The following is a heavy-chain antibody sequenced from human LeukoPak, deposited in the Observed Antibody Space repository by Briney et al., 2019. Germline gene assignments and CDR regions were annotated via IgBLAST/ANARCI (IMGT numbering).Heavy chain of an antibody. J-gene: IGHJ4*02. CDR3: ARVQTFWSGYYTGTSFDY. V-gene: IGHV3-21*01. CDR1: GFTFSSYS. D-gene: IGHD3-3*01. Sequence: GGSLRLSCAASGFTFSSYSMNWVRQAPGKGLAWVLSISSSSSYIYYADSVKGRFTISRDNAKNSLYLQMNSLRAEDTAVYYCARVQTFWSGYYTGTSFDYWGQGTLVTVSS. CDR2: ISSSSSYI.